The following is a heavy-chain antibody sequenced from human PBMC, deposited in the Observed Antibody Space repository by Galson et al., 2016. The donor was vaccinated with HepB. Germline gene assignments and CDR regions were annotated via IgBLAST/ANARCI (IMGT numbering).Heavy chain of an antibody. Sequence: SVKVSCKASGGTFNSYGFFWVRQAPGQGLEWMGGIIPIFGSTYYAQKFQGRVTITADESTSTVYMALSGLRYDDTAVYHCAGGSGYSYGRLDAWGQGTLVAVSS. J-gene: IGHJ5*02. CDR1: GGTFNSYG. CDR3: AGGSGYSYGRLDA. D-gene: IGHD5-18*01. CDR2: IIPIFGST. V-gene: IGHV1-69*13.